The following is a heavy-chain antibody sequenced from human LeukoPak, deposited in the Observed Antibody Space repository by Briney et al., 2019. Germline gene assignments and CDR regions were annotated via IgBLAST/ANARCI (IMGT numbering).Heavy chain of an antibody. J-gene: IGHJ4*02. V-gene: IGHV1-69*04. CDR2: IIPILGIA. CDR1: GGTFSSYA. CDR3: ARLNSGGWNSDSSGPDPYFDY. Sequence: SVKVSCKASGGTFSSYAISWVRQAPGQGLEWMGRIIPILGIANYAQKFQGRVTITADKSTSTAYMELSSLRSEDTAVYYCARLNSGGWNSDSSGPDPYFDYWGQGTLVTVSS. D-gene: IGHD3-22*01.